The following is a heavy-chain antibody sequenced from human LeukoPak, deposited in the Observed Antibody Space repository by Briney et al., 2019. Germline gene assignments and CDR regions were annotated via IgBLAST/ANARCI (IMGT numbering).Heavy chain of an antibody. CDR3: ARSYSGNYWFDP. Sequence: PGGSLRLSCAASGFTFSSYWMHWVRQAPRKGLVWVSRINNDGSSTKYADSVKGRFTISRDNAKNTLYVQMDSLRAEDTAVYYCARSYSGNYWFDPWGRGTLVTVSS. V-gene: IGHV3-74*01. J-gene: IGHJ5*02. CDR1: GFTFSSYW. D-gene: IGHD1-26*01. CDR2: INNDGSST.